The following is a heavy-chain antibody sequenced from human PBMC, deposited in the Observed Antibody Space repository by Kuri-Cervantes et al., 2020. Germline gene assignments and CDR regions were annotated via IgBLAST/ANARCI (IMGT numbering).Heavy chain of an antibody. Sequence: LSLTCAVYGGSFSGYYWSWVRQAPGKGLEWVANIKQDGSEKYYVDSVKGRFTVSRDNAKNSLYLQMNSLRAEDTAVYYCARETKNYYDSSGYYFHWGQGTLVTVSS. CDR1: GGSFSGYY. D-gene: IGHD3-22*01. CDR3: ARETKNYYDSSGYYFH. V-gene: IGHV3-7*01. CDR2: IKQDGSEK. J-gene: IGHJ4*02.